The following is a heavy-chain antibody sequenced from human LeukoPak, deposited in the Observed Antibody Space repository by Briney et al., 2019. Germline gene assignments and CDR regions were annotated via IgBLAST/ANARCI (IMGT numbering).Heavy chain of an antibody. CDR2: IYMSGST. Sequence: SETLSLTCTVSGGSIRSGTDYWSWIRQPAGKGLEWFGRIYMSGSTDYNPSFKSRVTMSVDTSKNQVSLKLRSVTAADTAVYYCARVVWGGDFHYSLDVWGKGTTVIVSS. D-gene: IGHD7-27*01. CDR1: GGSIRSGTDY. V-gene: IGHV4-61*02. J-gene: IGHJ6*03. CDR3: ARVVWGGDFHYSLDV.